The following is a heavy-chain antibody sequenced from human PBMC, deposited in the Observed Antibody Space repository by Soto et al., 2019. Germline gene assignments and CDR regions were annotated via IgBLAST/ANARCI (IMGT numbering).Heavy chain of an antibody. Sequence: QVQLVQSGSEVKKPGSSVRVSCKTSGDTFSIYTISWVRQAPGQGLEWMGRVLPFLDITSYSQRFQGRVTINADRSTTTAYMELTSLRSEDTAVYYCARDRDNSNWPNFDSWGQGTLVTVSS. CDR2: VLPFLDIT. CDR3: ARDRDNSNWPNFDS. J-gene: IGHJ4*02. D-gene: IGHD6-13*01. V-gene: IGHV1-69*02. CDR1: GDTFSIYT.